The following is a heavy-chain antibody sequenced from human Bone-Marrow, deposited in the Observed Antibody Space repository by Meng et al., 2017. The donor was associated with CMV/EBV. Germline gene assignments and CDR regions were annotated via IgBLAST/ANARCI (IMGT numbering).Heavy chain of an antibody. CDR1: GYTFTSYY. Sequence: ASVKVSCKASGYTFTSYYMHWVRQAPGQGLEWMGIINPSGGSTSYAQKFQGRVTMTRDTSTSTVYMELSSLRSEDTAVYYCAREGGVNSRSYYYYGMDVWAQGTTVTVSS. CDR3: AREGGVNSRSYYYYGMDV. J-gene: IGHJ6*02. CDR2: INPSGGST. V-gene: IGHV1-46*01. D-gene: IGHD2/OR15-2a*01.